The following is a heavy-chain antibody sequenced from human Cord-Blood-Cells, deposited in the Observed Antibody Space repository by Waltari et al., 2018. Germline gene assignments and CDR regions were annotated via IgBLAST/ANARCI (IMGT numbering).Heavy chain of an antibody. Sequence: QVQLVQSGAEVKKPGASVKVSGKASGYTFTSYAMHWVRQAPGQRLEWMGWINAGNGNTKYSQKFQGRVTITRDTSASTAYMELSSLRSEDTAVYYCARALEYSSSYFDYWGQGTLVTVSS. CDR3: ARALEYSSSYFDY. J-gene: IGHJ4*02. V-gene: IGHV1-3*01. CDR2: INAGNGNT. CDR1: GYTFTSYA. D-gene: IGHD6-6*01.